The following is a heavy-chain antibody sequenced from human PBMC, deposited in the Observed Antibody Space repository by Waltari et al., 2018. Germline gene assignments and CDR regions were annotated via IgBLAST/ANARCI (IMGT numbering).Heavy chain of an antibody. CDR1: GFTFSNFW. CDR2: INMEWSII. D-gene: IGHD6-25*01. Sequence: EMQLVESGGGLVQPGGSLRLSCAASGFTFSNFWMHWVRQAPGKGLVSVANINMEWSIISYADSVKGRFTISRDNAKSTLFLHMNSLRAEDTAVYYCVRYSSEVLGDCWGQGTLVTVSS. J-gene: IGHJ4*02. CDR3: VRYSSEVLGDC. V-gene: IGHV3-74*01.